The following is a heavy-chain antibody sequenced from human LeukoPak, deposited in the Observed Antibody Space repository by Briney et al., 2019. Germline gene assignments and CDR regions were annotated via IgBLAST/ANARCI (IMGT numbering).Heavy chain of an antibody. Sequence: SETLSLTCTVSGGSISSYYWSWIRQPPGKGLEWIGYIYYSGSTNYNPSLKSRVTISVDTSKNQFSLKLSSVTAADTAVYYCARPRDDYGDLPDWYFDLWGRGTLVTVSS. CDR2: IYYSGST. D-gene: IGHD4-17*01. J-gene: IGHJ2*01. CDR3: ARPRDDYGDLPDWYFDL. CDR1: GGSISSYY. V-gene: IGHV4-59*08.